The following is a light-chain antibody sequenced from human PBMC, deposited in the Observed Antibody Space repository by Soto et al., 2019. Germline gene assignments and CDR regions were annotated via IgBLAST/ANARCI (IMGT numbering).Light chain of an antibody. J-gene: IGLJ3*02. CDR1: SSDVGDYNY. CDR2: EVS. CDR3: SSYTSSGTWV. V-gene: IGLV2-14*01. Sequence: QSALTQPASVSGSPGQSITISCTGTSSDVGDYNYVSWYQHHPGKAPKLLIYEVSNRPSGVSNRFSGSKSGNTASLTISGLQAEDEADYYCSSYTSSGTWVFGGGTKVTVL.